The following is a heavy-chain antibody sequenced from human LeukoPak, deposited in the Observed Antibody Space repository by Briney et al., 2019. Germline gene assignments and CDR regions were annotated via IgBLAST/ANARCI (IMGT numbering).Heavy chain of an antibody. J-gene: IGHJ6*03. V-gene: IGHV3-23*01. CDR1: GFTFSSYA. D-gene: IGHD3-10*01. CDR3: AKGSSYYGSGSYYNHAFDYMDV. CDR2: ISGSGGST. Sequence: GGSLRLSCAASGFTFSSYAMSWVRQAPGKGLEWVSAISGSGGSTYYADSVKGRFTISRDNSKNTLYLQMNSLRAEDTAVYYCAKGSSYYGSGSYYNHAFDYMDVWGRGTTVTVSS.